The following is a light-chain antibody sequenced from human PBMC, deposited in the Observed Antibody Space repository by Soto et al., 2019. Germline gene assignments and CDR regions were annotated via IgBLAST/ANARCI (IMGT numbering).Light chain of an antibody. CDR1: SYNIGTNA. CDR2: NNN. J-gene: IGLJ1*01. CDR3: AAWDDSLNGYV. V-gene: IGLV1-44*01. Sequence: QSVLTQPPSASGTPGQRVTISCSGGSYNIGTNAVNWYQQLPGTAPKLLIYNNNQRPSGVPDRFSGSKSGTSASLAISGLQSEDEADYYCAAWDDSLNGYVFGTGTKVT.